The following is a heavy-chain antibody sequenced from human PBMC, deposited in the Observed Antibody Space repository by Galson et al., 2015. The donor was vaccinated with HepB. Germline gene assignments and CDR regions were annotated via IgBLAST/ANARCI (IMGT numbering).Heavy chain of an antibody. CDR1: GYTLTELS. V-gene: IGHV1-24*01. D-gene: IGHD6-19*01. Sequence: SVKVSCKASGYTLTELSMHWVRQAPGKGLEWMGGFDPEDGETIYAQKFQGRVTMTEDTSTDTAYMELSSLRSEDTAVYYCATDLIAVAGSGFDYWGQGTLVTVSS. J-gene: IGHJ4*02. CDR2: FDPEDGET. CDR3: ATDLIAVAGSGFDY.